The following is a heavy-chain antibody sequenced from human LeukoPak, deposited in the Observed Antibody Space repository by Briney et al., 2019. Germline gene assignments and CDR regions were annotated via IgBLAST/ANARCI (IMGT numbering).Heavy chain of an antibody. CDR1: GFTFSNYI. J-gene: IGHJ4*02. CDR3: ARGGYYDSSGYYPF. CDR2: ISSSSDYI. D-gene: IGHD3-22*01. Sequence: GGSLRLSCAASGFTFSNYIMNWVRQAPGKGLEWVSSISSSSDYIYYADSVKGRFTISRDNAKNSLYLQMNSLRAEDMAVYYCARGGYYDSSGYYPFWGQGTLVTVSS. V-gene: IGHV3-21*01.